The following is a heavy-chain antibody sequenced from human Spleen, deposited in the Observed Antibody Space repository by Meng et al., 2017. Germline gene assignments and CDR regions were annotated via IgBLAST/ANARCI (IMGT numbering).Heavy chain of an antibody. J-gene: IGHJ4*02. CDR1: GFTFSSYA. CDR2: ISGSGGST. CDR3: ARQVGPDY. V-gene: IGHV3-23*01. D-gene: IGHD2-2*01. Sequence: GESLKISCAVSGFTFSSYAMAWVRQAPGKGLEWVSAISGSGGSTYYADSVQGRFTISRDNSKNTLYLRMNSLRAEDAAVYYCARQVGPDYWGQGTVVTVSS.